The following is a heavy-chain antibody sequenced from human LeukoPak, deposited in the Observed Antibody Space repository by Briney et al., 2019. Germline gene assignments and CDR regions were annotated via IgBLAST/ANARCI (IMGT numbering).Heavy chain of an antibody. CDR2: IYTSGST. D-gene: IGHD5-12*01. CDR1: GGSFSGFY. Sequence: SETLSLTCAVYGGSFSGFYWSWIRQPPGKGLEWIGRIYTSGSTNYNPSLKSRVTISVDTSKNQFSLKLSSVIAADTAVYYCARDATWIFDYWGQGTLVTVSS. J-gene: IGHJ4*02. V-gene: IGHV4-59*10. CDR3: ARDATWIFDY.